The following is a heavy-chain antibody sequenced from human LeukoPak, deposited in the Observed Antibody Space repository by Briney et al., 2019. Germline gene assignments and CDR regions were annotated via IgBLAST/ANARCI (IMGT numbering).Heavy chain of an antibody. V-gene: IGHV3-23*01. CDR3: AKNGKYQLLGSWCDS. CDR2: ISGSAATT. Sequence: GGSLRLSCAASGFTFSSYAMSWVRQAPGKGPEWVSAISGSAATTYYADSVKGRFTISRDNSKNTLYVQMDSLRGDDTAVYYCAKNGKYQLLGSWCDSWGQGTLVTVSS. D-gene: IGHD2-2*01. CDR1: GFTFSSYA. J-gene: IGHJ5*01.